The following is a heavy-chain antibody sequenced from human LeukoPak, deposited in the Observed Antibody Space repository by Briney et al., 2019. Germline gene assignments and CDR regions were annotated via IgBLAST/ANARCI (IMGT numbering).Heavy chain of an antibody. CDR1: GYLFTSYW. CDR3: ARLGNGDYSRADY. Sequence: GGSLKISFQGSGYLFTSYWIGWVRPVPGKGLGWVGIIYPGDSDTRYSPSFQGQVTISADKSISTAYLQWSSLKASDTAMYYCARLGNGDYSRADYWGQGTLVTVSS. CDR2: IYPGDSDT. J-gene: IGHJ4*02. V-gene: IGHV5-51*01. D-gene: IGHD4-17*01.